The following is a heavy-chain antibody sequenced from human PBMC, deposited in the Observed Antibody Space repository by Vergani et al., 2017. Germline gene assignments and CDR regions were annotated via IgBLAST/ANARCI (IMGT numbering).Heavy chain of an antibody. CDR1: GGTFSSYA. D-gene: IGHD3-10*01. CDR2: IIPILGLA. V-gene: IGHV1-69*04. J-gene: IGHJ1*01. Sequence: QVQLVQSGAEVKKPGSSVKVSCKASGGTFSSYAISWVRQAPGQGLEWMGRIIPILGLANYAQKFQGRVTITADKSTSTAYMELSSLRSEDTAVYYCATPAGGGITRVRGSGYFQHWGQGTLVTVSS. CDR3: ATPAGGGITRVRGSGYFQH.